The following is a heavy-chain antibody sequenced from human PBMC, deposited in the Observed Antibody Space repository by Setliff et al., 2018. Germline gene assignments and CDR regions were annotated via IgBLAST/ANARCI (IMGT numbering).Heavy chain of an antibody. V-gene: IGHV3-23*01. J-gene: IGHJ4*02. Sequence: GGSLRLSCVVSDFTFSRSAMNWVRQIPGKGLEWVSTFSGTTTNTYYADSVKGRFTISRDNSKNTLYLQMNSLRAEDTAVYYCATTPGGGWYGEYYFDYWGQGTLVTVSS. CDR1: DFTFSRSA. CDR3: ATTPGGGWYGEYYFDY. CDR2: FSGTTTNT. D-gene: IGHD6-19*01.